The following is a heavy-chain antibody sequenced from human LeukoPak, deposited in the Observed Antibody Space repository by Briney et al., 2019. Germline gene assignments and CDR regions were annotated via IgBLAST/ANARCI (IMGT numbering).Heavy chain of an antibody. CDR3: ARDAQGEQLVPRYNWFDP. V-gene: IGHV4-30-2*01. CDR2: IYHSGST. CDR1: GGSISSGGYY. J-gene: IGHJ5*02. Sequence: SETLSLTCTVSGGSISSGGYYWSWIRQPPGKGLEWIGYIYHSGSTYYNPSLRSRVTISVDRSKNQFSLKLSSVTAADTAVYYCARDAQGEQLVPRYNWFDPWGQGTLVTVSS. D-gene: IGHD6-6*01.